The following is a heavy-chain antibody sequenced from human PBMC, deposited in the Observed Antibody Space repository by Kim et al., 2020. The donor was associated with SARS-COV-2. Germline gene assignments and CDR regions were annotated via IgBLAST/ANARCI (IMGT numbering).Heavy chain of an antibody. V-gene: IGHV1-69*13. CDR3: ARTYSYDSSGYYPDY. Sequence: SVKVSCKASGGTFSSYAISWVRQAPGQGLEWMGGIIPIFGTANYAQKFRGRVTITADESTSTAYMELSSLRSEDTAVYYCARTYSYDSSGYYPDYWGQGTLVTVSS. CDR1: GGTFSSYA. J-gene: IGHJ4*02. D-gene: IGHD3-22*01. CDR2: IIPIFGTA.